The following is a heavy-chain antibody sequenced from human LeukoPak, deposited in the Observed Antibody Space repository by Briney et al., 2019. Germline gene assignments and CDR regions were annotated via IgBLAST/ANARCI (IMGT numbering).Heavy chain of an antibody. V-gene: IGHV3-11*01. CDR3: AKDRGYYGSGSFALGV. CDR1: GFTFSDYY. Sequence: GGSLRLSCAASGFTFSDYYMSWIRQAPGKGLEWVSYISSSGSIIYYADSVKGRFTISRDNAKKSLYLQMNSLRAEDTALYYCAKDRGYYGSGSFALGVWGKGTTVTVSS. CDR2: ISSSGSII. D-gene: IGHD3-10*01. J-gene: IGHJ6*04.